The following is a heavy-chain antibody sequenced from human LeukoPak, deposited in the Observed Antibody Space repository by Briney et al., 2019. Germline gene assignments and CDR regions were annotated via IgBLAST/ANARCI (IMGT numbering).Heavy chain of an antibody. CDR2: INPSGGST. J-gene: IGHJ3*02. Sequence: ASVKVPCKASGYTFTSYYMHWVPHAPGQGLECMGIINPSGGSTSYAQKFQGRVTMTRDTSTSTAYMELRSLRSDDTAVYYCATPGEYHYDSSGYYSAFDIWGQGTMVTVSS. CDR3: ATPGEYHYDSSGYYSAFDI. D-gene: IGHD3-22*01. CDR1: GYTFTSYY. V-gene: IGHV1-46*01.